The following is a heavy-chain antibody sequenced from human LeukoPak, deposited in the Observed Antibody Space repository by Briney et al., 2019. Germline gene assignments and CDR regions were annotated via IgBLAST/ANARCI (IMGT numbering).Heavy chain of an antibody. J-gene: IGHJ3*02. D-gene: IGHD3-22*01. V-gene: IGHV1-8*03. CDR2: MNPNSGNT. CDR3: AKVLYYYDSSGYKEGAFDI. CDR1: GYTFTGYY. Sequence: ASVKVSCKASGYTFTGYYMHWVRQAPGQGLEWMGWMNPNSGNTSYAQKFQGRVTITRNTSISTAYMELSSLRSEDTAVYYCAKVLYYYDSSGYKEGAFDIWGQGTMVTVSS.